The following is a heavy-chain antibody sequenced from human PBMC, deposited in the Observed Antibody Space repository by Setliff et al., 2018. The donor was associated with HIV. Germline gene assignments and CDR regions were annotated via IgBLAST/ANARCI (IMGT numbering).Heavy chain of an antibody. J-gene: IGHJ3*02. CDR1: GGSVSTSSYS. V-gene: IGHV4-39*01. CDR3: GRVAGYCAPSRCYGYNAFDI. CDR2: TYHTGKT. D-gene: IGHD2-15*01. Sequence: PSETLSPTCTVSGGSVSTSSYSWGWIRQPPEKGLEWIGTTYHTGKTYYNSSLNSRITIAVDTSKDQFSLNLSTVTAADTAVYYCGRVAGYCAPSRCYGYNAFDIWGPGTMVTVSS.